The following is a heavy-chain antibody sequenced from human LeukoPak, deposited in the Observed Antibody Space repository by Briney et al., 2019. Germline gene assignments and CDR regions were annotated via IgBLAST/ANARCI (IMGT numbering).Heavy chain of an antibody. V-gene: IGHV3-30-3*01. CDR2: ISYDGSNK. CDR1: GFTFSSYA. J-gene: IGHJ4*02. CDR3: AKGDYGDYLVDY. Sequence: GRSLRLSCAASGFTFSSYAMHWVRQAPGKGLEWVAVISYDGSNKYYADSVKGRFTISRDNSKNTLYLQMNSLRAEDTAVYYCAKGDYGDYLVDYWGQGTLVTVSS. D-gene: IGHD4-17*01.